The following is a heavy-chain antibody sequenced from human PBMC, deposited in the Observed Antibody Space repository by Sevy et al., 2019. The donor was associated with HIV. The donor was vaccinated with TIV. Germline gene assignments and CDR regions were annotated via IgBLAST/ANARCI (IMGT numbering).Heavy chain of an antibody. CDR3: ARSPDWYYYDSSGYLNWFDP. CDR1: GGSISSYY. CDR2: IYTSGST. Sequence: SETLSLTCTVSGGSISSYYWSWIRQPAGKGLEWIGRIYTSGSTNYNPSLNSRVTMSVDTSQNQVSLKLSSVTAEDTAVYYCARSPDWYYYDSSGYLNWFDPWGQGTLVTVSS. D-gene: IGHD3-22*01. V-gene: IGHV4-4*07. J-gene: IGHJ5*02.